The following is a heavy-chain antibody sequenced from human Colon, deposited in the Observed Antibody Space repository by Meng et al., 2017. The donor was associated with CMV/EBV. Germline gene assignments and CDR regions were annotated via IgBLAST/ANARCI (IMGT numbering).Heavy chain of an antibody. D-gene: IGHD3-16*01. J-gene: IGHJ6*02. Sequence: GESLKISCAASGFTFSSYSMNWVRQAPGKGLEWVSSISSSSSYIYYAGSVKGRFTISRDNAKNSLYLQMNSLRAEDTAVYYCARDGQQVVFGGPGLGFRAADLDVWGQGTAVTVSS. CDR2: ISSSSSYI. CDR1: GFTFSSYS. CDR3: ARDGQQVVFGGPGLGFRAADLDV. V-gene: IGHV3-21*01.